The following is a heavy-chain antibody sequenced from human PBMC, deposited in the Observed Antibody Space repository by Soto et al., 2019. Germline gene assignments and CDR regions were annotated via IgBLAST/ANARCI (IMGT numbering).Heavy chain of an antibody. CDR3: ARHESIAVPVPGDY. CDR2: IYPGDSDT. D-gene: IGHD6-19*01. Sequence: PGESLQISCKGSGYSFTTYWICWVRQMPGKGLEWMGIIYPGDSDTRYSPSLQGQVTISADKSISTTYLQWSSLKASDTAMYYCARHESIAVPVPGDYWGQGTLVTAPQ. CDR1: GYSFTTYW. J-gene: IGHJ4*02. V-gene: IGHV5-51*01.